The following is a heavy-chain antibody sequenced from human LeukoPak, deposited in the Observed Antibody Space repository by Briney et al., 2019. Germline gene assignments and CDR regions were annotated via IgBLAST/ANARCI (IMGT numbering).Heavy chain of an antibody. D-gene: IGHD6-13*01. V-gene: IGHV4-59*01. J-gene: IGHJ6*03. CDR1: GASISSDP. CDR3: ARNSSSSWGYYSMDV. Sequence: SETLSLTCSVSGASISSDPWSWIWQTPRKGLEWIGYIYNSATTNYNPSLKSRLTISVDTSKNQISLKLTSVTAADTAVYYCARNSSSSWGYYSMDVWGKGTTVTVSS. CDR2: IYNSATT.